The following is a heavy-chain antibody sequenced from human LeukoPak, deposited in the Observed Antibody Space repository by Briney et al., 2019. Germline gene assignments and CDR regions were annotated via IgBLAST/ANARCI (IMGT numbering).Heavy chain of an antibody. J-gene: IGHJ4*02. D-gene: IGHD5-18*01. CDR2: ISYDGSNK. CDR1: GFTFSSYA. Sequence: GRSLRLSCAASGFTFSSYAMHWVRQAPGKGLEWVAVISYDGSNKYYADSVKGRFTISRDNSKNTLYLQMNSLRAEDTAVYYCARDRIQLWSEFDYWGQGTPVTVSS. V-gene: IGHV3-30-3*01. CDR3: ARDRIQLWSEFDY.